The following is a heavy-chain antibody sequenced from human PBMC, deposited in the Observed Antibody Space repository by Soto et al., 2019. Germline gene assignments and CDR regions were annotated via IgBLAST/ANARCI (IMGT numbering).Heavy chain of an antibody. CDR2: ISSNGGST. V-gene: IGHV3-64D*08. J-gene: IGHJ3*02. Sequence: GGSLRLSCSASGFTFSSYAMHWVRQAPGKGLEYVSAISSNGGSTYYADSVKGRFTISRDNSKNTLYLQMSSLRAEDTAVYYCVKDGDLYYAPPGAAFDIWGQGTMVTVSS. CDR3: VKDGDLYYAPPGAAFDI. D-gene: IGHD3-10*01. CDR1: GFTFSSYA.